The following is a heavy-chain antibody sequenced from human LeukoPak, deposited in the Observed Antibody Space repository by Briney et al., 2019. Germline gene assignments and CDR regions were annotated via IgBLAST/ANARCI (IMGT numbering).Heavy chain of an antibody. CDR1: VYTFTDYY. D-gene: IGHD6-6*01. Sequence: ASVNVSSKASVYTFTDYYMHWVRQAPGQGLEWMGWINPNSGGTNFAQKFQGRVAMTRDTSISTAYLELGSLRSDDTAVYFCARARWQLVPYFDSWGQGTLVTVPS. CDR3: ARARWQLVPYFDS. CDR2: INPNSGGT. V-gene: IGHV1-2*02. J-gene: IGHJ4*02.